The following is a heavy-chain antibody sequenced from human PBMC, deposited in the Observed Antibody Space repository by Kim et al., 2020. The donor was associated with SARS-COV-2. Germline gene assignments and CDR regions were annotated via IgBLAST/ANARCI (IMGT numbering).Heavy chain of an antibody. CDR2: ITKDNGII. D-gene: IGHD3-10*01. V-gene: IGHV3-9*01. CDR1: GFTFGDYT. J-gene: IGHJ4*02. CDR3: AKGGGSGTYSGDY. Sequence: GGSLRLSCVGSGFTFGDYTMLWVRQAPGKGLEWVSGITKDNGIIGYVDSVRGRFTISRDNVANSLYLQMDSLRPEDTALYYCAKGGGSGTYSGDYWGQGTLVTVSS.